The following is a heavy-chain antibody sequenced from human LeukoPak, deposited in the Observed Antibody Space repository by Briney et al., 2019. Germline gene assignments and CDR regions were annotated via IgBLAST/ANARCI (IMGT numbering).Heavy chain of an antibody. CDR3: AREGSGSYSLDF. J-gene: IGHJ4*02. CDR1: GDSVSGSSIT. V-gene: IGHV6-1*01. D-gene: IGHD1-26*01. CDR2: TYYRSKWYN. Sequence: SQTLSLTYAISGDSVSGSSITWNWIRQSPSRGLEWLGRTYYRSKWYNDYALSVKSRMTINRDTSKNQFSLQVNSVTPEDTAVYYCAREGSGSYSLDFWGQGTLVTVSS.